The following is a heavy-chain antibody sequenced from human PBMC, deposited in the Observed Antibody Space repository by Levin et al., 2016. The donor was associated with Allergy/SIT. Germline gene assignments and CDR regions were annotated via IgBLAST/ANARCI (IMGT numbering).Heavy chain of an antibody. CDR3: ARDIMYSIGWTGEVS. CDR2: IWHDGSEE. V-gene: IGHV3-33*08. Sequence: GGSLRLSCAASGFTFSSYALSWVRQAPGKGLEWVSVIWHDGSEEYYADAVKGRFSVSRDNSKNTIFLQMNDLRPEDSAVYFCARDIMYSIGWTGEVSWGQGTPVTVSS. D-gene: IGHD6-19*01. J-gene: IGHJ5*02. CDR1: GFTFSSYA.